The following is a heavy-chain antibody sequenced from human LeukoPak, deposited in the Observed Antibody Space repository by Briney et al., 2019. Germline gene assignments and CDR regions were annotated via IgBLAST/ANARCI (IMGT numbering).Heavy chain of an antibody. V-gene: IGHV4-34*01. Sequence: SETLSLTCAVYGGSFSGYYWSWIRQPPGKGLEWIGEINHSGSTNYNPSLKSRVTISVDTSKNQFSLRLSSVTAADTAVYYCARHPGVAVAGTRGGFDIWGQGTMVTVSS. D-gene: IGHD6-13*01. CDR1: GGSFSGYY. CDR2: INHSGST. CDR3: ARHPGVAVAGTRGGFDI. J-gene: IGHJ3*02.